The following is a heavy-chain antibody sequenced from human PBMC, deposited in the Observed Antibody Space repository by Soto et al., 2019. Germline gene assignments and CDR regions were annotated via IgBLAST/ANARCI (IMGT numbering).Heavy chain of an antibody. J-gene: IGHJ4*02. CDR2: IIPILGIA. CDR3: ARAVATMSGYFDY. V-gene: IGHV1-69*02. CDR1: GGTLSSYT. Sequence: GASVKVSCKASGGTLSSYTISWVRQAPGQGLEWMGRIIPILGIANYAQKFQGRVTITADKSTSTAYMELSSLRSEDTAVYYCARAVATMSGYFDYWGQGALVTVSS. D-gene: IGHD5-12*01.